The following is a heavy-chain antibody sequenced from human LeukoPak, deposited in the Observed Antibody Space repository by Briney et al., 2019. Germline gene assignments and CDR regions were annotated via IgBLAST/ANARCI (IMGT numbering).Heavy chain of an antibody. CDR3: ARGILATLRYWYFDL. Sequence: PSETLSLTCTVSGGSISSYYWSWIRQPPGKGLEWIGYIYYSGSTNYNPSLKSRVTISVDTSKNQFSLKLSSVTAADTAVYYCARGILATLRYWYFDLWGRGTLVTVSS. CDR2: IYYSGST. CDR1: GGSISSYY. J-gene: IGHJ2*01. V-gene: IGHV4-59*08. D-gene: IGHD5-12*01.